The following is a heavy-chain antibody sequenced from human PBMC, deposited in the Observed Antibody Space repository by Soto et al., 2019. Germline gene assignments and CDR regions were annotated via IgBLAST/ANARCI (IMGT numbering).Heavy chain of an antibody. V-gene: IGHV1-18*01. Sequence: QDQLVQSGAEVKKPGASVKVSCKASGYTFSIYGISWVRQAPGQGLEWMGWISAYNGDTKYAQKFQGRVTMTTDTAMRTAEMEIRNLTADETAVYYSAGRVGVAPVYDDYDLWGRGTVVTAYS. CDR2: ISAYNGDT. D-gene: IGHD2-15*01. CDR3: AGRVGVAPVYDDYDL. J-gene: IGHJ3*01. CDR1: GYTFSIYG.